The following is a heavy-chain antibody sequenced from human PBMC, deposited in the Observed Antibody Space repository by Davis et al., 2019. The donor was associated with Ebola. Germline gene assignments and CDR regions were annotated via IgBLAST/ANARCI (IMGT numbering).Heavy chain of an antibody. V-gene: IGHV3-48*02. CDR3: VRDNRRGYGMDV. CDR2: ISGGSRTI. CDR1: EFTFSYHS. Sequence: GESLKISCAASEFTFSYHSMNWVRQAPGKGLDWISYISGGSRTIYYADSVKGRFTISRDNAKNSLYLQMNSLRDEDTAVYYCVRDNRRGYGMDVWGQGTTVTVSS. J-gene: IGHJ6*02.